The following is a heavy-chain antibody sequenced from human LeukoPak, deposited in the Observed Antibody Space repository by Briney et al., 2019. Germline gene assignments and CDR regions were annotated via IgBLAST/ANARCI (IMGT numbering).Heavy chain of an antibody. CDR1: GGSVSSGSYY. CDR2: MFYSGST. V-gene: IGHV4-61*01. D-gene: IGHD4-17*01. J-gene: IGHJ4*02. Sequence: SETLSLTCTVSGGSVSSGSYYWNWIRQPPGKGLEWIGYMFYSGSTNYNPSLKSRVTTSVDTSKNQISPKLSSVTAADTAVYYCARGRYGDYPPFDYWGQGTLVTVSS. CDR3: ARGRYGDYPPFDY.